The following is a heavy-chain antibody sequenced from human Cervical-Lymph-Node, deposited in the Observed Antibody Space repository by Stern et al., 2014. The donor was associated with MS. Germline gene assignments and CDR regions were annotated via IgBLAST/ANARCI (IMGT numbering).Heavy chain of an antibody. CDR1: GFTFSSYS. V-gene: IGHV3-21*01. J-gene: IGHJ4*02. CDR2: ISSGGSDI. CDR3: ARGRGGNYRYYFDY. Sequence: EVQLVESGGGLVKPGGSLRLSCAASGFTFSSYSMNWVRQAPGKGLEWVASISSGGSDIYSADSLKGRFTISRDNAKNSLYQQMNSLRAEDTAVYYCARGRGGNYRYYFDYWGQGTLVTVSS. D-gene: IGHD4-23*01.